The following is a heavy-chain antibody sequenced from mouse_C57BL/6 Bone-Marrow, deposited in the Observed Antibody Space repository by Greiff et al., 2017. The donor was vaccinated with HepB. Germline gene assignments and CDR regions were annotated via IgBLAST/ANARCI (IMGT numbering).Heavy chain of an antibody. CDR3: ARSVYYGYAWFAY. D-gene: IGHD2-2*01. Sequence: QVQLQQSGAELARPGASVKMSCKASGYTFTSYTMHWVNQRPGQGLEWIGYINPSSGYTKYNQKFKDKATLTADKSSSTAYMQLSSLTSEDSAVYYCARSVYYGYAWFAYWGQGTLVTVSA. CDR2: INPSSGYT. V-gene: IGHV1-4*01. CDR1: GYTFTSYT. J-gene: IGHJ3*01.